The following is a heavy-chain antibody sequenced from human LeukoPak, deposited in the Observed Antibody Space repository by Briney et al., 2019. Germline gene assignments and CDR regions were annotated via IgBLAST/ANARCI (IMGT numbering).Heavy chain of an antibody. D-gene: IGHD3-10*01. V-gene: IGHV4-59*08. J-gene: IGHJ4*02. CDR1: GGSISSYY. CDR2: IYYSGST. Sequence: SETRSLTCTVSGGSISSYYWSWIRQPPGKGLEWIGYIYYSGSTNYNPSLKSRVTISVDTSKNQFSLKLSSVTAADTAVYYCAGYGSGSYYNPFDYWGQGTLVTVSS. CDR3: AGYGSGSYYNPFDY.